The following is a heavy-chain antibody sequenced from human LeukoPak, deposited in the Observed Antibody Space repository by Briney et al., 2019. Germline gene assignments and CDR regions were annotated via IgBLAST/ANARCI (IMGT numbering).Heavy chain of an antibody. CDR1: ADSIARGDHC. Sequence: PSQSLSLTCTLSADSIARGDHCWGWLRQPAGKGLEWIGRIYTPGINNYTPSLKSRVSMSVDTSRNQFSLSLTSVSASDTAVYYCARDGGKFGPWGQGSLVTVSS. D-gene: IGHD3-16*01. CDR2: IYTPGIN. J-gene: IGHJ5*02. V-gene: IGHV4-61*02. CDR3: ARDGGKFGP.